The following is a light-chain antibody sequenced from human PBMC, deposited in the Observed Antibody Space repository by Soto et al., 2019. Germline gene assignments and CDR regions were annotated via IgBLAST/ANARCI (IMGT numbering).Light chain of an antibody. CDR2: DAS. CDR1: QTITNW. J-gene: IGKJ1*01. Sequence: DIQMTQSPSILSASVGDRVTITCRSSQTITNWLAWYQQKPGKAPRLLIYDASSLESWVPSRFSGSGSGTEFTLTITSLQPDDFATYYCQQYNSYSPTFGQGTKVDIK. V-gene: IGKV1-5*01. CDR3: QQYNSYSPT.